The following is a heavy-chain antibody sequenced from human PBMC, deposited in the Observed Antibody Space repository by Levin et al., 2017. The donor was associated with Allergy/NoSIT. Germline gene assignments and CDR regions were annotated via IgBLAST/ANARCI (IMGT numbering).Heavy chain of an antibody. Sequence: GESLKISCAASGFTFSSYWMHWVRQAPGKGLVWVSRINSDGSSTSYADSVKGRFTISRDNAKNTLYLQMNSLRAEDTAVYYCARVRETDDFDYWGQGTLVTVSS. J-gene: IGHJ4*02. CDR2: INSDGSST. CDR3: ARVRETDDFDY. V-gene: IGHV3-74*01. D-gene: IGHD1-26*01. CDR1: GFTFSSYW.